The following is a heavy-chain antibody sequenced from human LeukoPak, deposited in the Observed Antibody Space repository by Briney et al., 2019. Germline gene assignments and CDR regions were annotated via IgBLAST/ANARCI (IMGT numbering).Heavy chain of an antibody. CDR1: GFTFSSYS. CDR3: ARDAVKLAVAGSDY. J-gene: IGHJ4*02. V-gene: IGHV3-21*01. CDR2: ISSSSSYI. Sequence: GGSLRLSCAASGFTFSSYSMNWVRQAPGKGLEGVSSISSSSSYIYYADSVKGRFTISRDNAKNSLYLQMNSLRAEDTAVYYCARDAVKLAVAGSDYWGQGTLVTVSS. D-gene: IGHD6-19*01.